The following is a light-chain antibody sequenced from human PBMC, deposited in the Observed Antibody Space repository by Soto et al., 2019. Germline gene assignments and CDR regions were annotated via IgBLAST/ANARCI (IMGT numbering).Light chain of an antibody. CDR1: SSDVGAYNY. V-gene: IGLV2-14*01. J-gene: IGLJ1*01. Sequence: QSALTQPASVSGSPGQSITISCTGTSSDVGAYNYVSWYQQHPGKAPKLMIYDVSHRPSGVSHRFSGSKSGNTASLTISGLQVLDDPDNGFGTSATISKDVCGTSPKVTV. CDR3: GTSATISKDV. CDR2: DVS.